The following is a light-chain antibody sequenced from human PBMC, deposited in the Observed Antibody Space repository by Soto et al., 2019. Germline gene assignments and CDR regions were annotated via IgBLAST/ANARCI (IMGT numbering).Light chain of an antibody. CDR2: DVI. V-gene: IGLV2-11*01. CDR1: SSDVGGYNY. J-gene: IGLJ3*02. CDR3: CSYAGSYTWV. Sequence: QSALTQPRSVSGSPGQSVTISCTGTSSDVGGYNYVSWYQHHPGKAPNLMIYDVIKRPSGVPDRFSGSKSGNTASLSISGLQAEDEADYYCCSYAGSYTWVFGGGTKLTVL.